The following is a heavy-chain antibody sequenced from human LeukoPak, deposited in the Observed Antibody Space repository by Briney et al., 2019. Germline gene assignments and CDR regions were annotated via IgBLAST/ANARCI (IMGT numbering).Heavy chain of an antibody. CDR2: ISSSSSYI. CDR1: GFTFSSYS. CDR3: ARGGPGYSSGWLWFDP. D-gene: IGHD6-19*01. Sequence: GGSLRLSCEASGFTFSSYSMNWVRQAPGKGLEWVSSISSSSSYIYYADSVKGRFTISRDNAKNSLYLQMNSLRAEDTAVYYCARGGPGYSSGWLWFDPWGQGTLVTVSS. V-gene: IGHV3-21*01. J-gene: IGHJ5*02.